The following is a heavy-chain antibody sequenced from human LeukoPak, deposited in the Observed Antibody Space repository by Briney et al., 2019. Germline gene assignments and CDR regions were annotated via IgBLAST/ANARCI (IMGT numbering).Heavy chain of an antibody. D-gene: IGHD4-17*01. CDR3: AKDPTTTVTTNEGL. CDR1: GFTFSSYG. Sequence: PGGSLRLSCAASGFTFSSYGMHWVRQAPGKGLEWVAVISYDGSNKYYADSVKGRFTISRDNSKNTLYLQMNSLRAEDTAVYYCAKDPTTTVTTNEGLWGQGTLVTVSS. V-gene: IGHV3-30*18. J-gene: IGHJ4*02. CDR2: ISYDGSNK.